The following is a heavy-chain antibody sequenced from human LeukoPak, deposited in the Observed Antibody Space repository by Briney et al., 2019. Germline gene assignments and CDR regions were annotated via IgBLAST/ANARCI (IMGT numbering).Heavy chain of an antibody. V-gene: IGHV4-39*01. CDR3: ARQPGPPYIAVAGNWFDP. CDR1: GGSISSSDFY. CDR2: IYYSGST. J-gene: IGHJ5*02. Sequence: SETLSLTCTVSGGSISSSDFYWAWIRQPPGKGLEWIGSIYYSGSTYYNPSLKSRVTISVDTSKNQFSLKLSSVTAADTAVYYCARQPGPPYIAVAGNWFDPWGQGTLVTVSS. D-gene: IGHD6-19*01.